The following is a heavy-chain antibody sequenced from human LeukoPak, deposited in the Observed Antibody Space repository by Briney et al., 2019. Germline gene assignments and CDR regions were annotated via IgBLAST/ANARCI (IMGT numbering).Heavy chain of an antibody. J-gene: IGHJ4*02. V-gene: IGHV4-39*01. CDR2: IYYSGST. CDR3: AKWIAVAGPAGFDY. CDR1: GGSISSSSYY. Sequence: PSETLSLTCTVSGGSISSSSYYWGWIRQPPGKGLEWIGSIYYSGSTYYNPSLKSRVTISVDTSKYQFSLKLSSVTAADTAVYYCAKWIAVAGPAGFDYWGQGTLVTVSS. D-gene: IGHD6-19*01.